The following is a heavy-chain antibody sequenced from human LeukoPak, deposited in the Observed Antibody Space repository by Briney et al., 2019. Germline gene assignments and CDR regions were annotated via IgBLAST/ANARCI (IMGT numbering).Heavy chain of an antibody. D-gene: IGHD3-10*01. Sequence: QPGGSLRLSCAASGFTFSSYAMHWVRQAPGKGLEWVAVISYDGSNKYYADSVKGRFTISRDNSKNTLYLQMNSLRAEDTAVYYCARDEFQSAFDIWGQGTMVTVSS. CDR3: ARDEFQSAFDI. V-gene: IGHV3-30*01. J-gene: IGHJ3*02. CDR2: ISYDGSNK. CDR1: GFTFSSYA.